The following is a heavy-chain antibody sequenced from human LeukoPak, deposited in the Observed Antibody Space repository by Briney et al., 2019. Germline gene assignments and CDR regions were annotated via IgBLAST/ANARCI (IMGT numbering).Heavy chain of an antibody. CDR1: GFTFSSYA. V-gene: IGHV3-23*01. J-gene: IGHJ5*02. CDR2: ISGSGGST. D-gene: IGHD6-13*01. CDR3: ARVVFTGIAAAGHNWFDP. Sequence: GGSLRLSCAASGFTFSSYAMSWVRQAPGKGLEWVSAISGSGGSTYYADSVKGRFTISRDNSKNTLYLQMNSLRAEDTAVYYCARVVFTGIAAAGHNWFDPWGQGTLVTVSS.